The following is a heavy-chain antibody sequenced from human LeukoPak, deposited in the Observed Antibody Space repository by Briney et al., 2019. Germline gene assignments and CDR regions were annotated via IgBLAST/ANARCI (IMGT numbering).Heavy chain of an antibody. Sequence: GGSLRLSCAASGFTFSSYGMHWVRQAPGKGLEWVAFIRYDGSNKYYADSVKGRFTISRDNSKNTLYLQMNSLRAEDTAVYYCAKDLSSSWYNYYYYGMDVWGQGTTVTVSS. CDR3: AKDLSSSWYNYYYYGMDV. J-gene: IGHJ6*02. CDR2: IRYDGSNK. V-gene: IGHV3-30*02. CDR1: GFTFSSYG. D-gene: IGHD6-13*01.